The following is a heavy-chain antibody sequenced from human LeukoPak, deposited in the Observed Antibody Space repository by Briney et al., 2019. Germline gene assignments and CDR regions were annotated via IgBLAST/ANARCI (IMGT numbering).Heavy chain of an antibody. J-gene: IGHJ4*02. V-gene: IGHV4-34*01. CDR3: ARVYSSGYCPDY. D-gene: IGHD3-22*01. CDR2: INHSGST. CDR1: GGSFSGYY. Sequence: SETLSLTCAVSGGSFSGYYWSWIRQPPGKGLEWIGEINHSGSTNYNPSLKSRVTISVDTSKNQFSLKLSSVTAADTAVYYCARVYSSGYCPDYWGQGTLVTVSS.